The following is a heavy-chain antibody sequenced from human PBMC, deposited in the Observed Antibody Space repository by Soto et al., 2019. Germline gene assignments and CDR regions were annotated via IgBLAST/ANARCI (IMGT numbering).Heavy chain of an antibody. V-gene: IGHV3-74*01. CDR2: INSDGSST. Sequence: EVQLVESGGGLVQPGGSLRLSCAASGFTFSSYWMHWVRQAPGKGLVWVSRINSDGSSTSYADSVKGRFTISRDNAKNTLYLRRNSLRAEDTAVYYCARKWGYSSATLAYYMDVWGKGTTVTVSS. CDR3: ARKWGYSSATLAYYMDV. CDR1: GFTFSSYW. D-gene: IGHD6-25*01. J-gene: IGHJ6*03.